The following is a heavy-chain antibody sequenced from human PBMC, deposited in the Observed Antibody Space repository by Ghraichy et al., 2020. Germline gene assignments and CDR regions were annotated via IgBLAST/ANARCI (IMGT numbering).Heavy chain of an antibody. CDR3: ARGEHGGNSVHVRGYFDY. D-gene: IGHD4-23*01. CDR1: GGSFSGYY. CDR2: INHSGST. V-gene: IGHV4-34*01. Sequence: SETLSLTCAVYGGSFSGYYWSWIRQPPGKGLEWIGEINHSGSTNYNPSLKSRVTISVDTSKKQFSLKLSSVTAADTAVYYCARGEHGGNSVHVRGYFDYWGQGTLVTVSS. J-gene: IGHJ4*02.